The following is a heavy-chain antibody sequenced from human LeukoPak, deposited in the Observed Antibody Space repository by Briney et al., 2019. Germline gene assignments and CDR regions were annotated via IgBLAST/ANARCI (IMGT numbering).Heavy chain of an antibody. Sequence: SETLSLTCTVSGGSISSYYWSWIRQPPGKGLESIGYIYYSNTNYNPSLKSRVTISVDTSKNQFSLKLSSVTAADTAVYYCARLKYGDYGLYYFDYWGPGTLATVSS. CDR1: GGSISSYY. CDR3: ARLKYGDYGLYYFDY. CDR2: IYYSNT. J-gene: IGHJ4*02. V-gene: IGHV4-59*08. D-gene: IGHD4-17*01.